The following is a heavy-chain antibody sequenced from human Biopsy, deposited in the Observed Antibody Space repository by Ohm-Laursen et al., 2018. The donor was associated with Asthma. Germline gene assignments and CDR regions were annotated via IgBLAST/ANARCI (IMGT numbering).Heavy chain of an antibody. CDR1: GYTFTDYH. J-gene: IGHJ3*02. CDR3: ARDAHYDNSAYIGDAFDI. V-gene: IGHV1-2*06. D-gene: IGHD3-22*01. CDR2: ISPNNGGT. Sequence: ASVKVSCKTSGYTFTDYHMHWVRQAPGQGLEWMGRISPNNGGTNYAQKFQGRVTMTRDRSISTAYMELSGLRSDDTAVYYCARDAHYDNSAYIGDAFDIWGQGTMVTVSS.